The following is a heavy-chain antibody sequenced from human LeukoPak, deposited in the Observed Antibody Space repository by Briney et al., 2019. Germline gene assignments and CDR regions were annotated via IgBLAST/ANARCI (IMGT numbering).Heavy chain of an antibody. CDR3: AKTMGYYYIDV. Sequence: GGSLRLSCAASGFTFSSYSMNWVRQAPGKGLEWVSYISSSSSTIYYADSVKGRFTISRDNSKNTLYLQMNSLRAEDTAVYYCAKTMGYYYIDVWGKGTTVTVSS. V-gene: IGHV3-48*01. J-gene: IGHJ6*03. CDR1: GFTFSSYS. CDR2: ISSSSSTI.